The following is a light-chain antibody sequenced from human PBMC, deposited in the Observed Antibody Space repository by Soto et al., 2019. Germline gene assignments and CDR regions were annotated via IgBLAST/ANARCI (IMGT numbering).Light chain of an antibody. CDR1: SSDVGAYNY. Sequence: QSALTQPASVSGSPGQSIAISCTGTSSDVGAYNYASWYQHHPGKAPKLLIYDVSNRPSGVSGRFSGSKSGNTAALTLSGLQAEDEADYYCCSYTTSDIYIFGTGTKLTVL. J-gene: IGLJ1*01. V-gene: IGLV2-14*03. CDR2: DVS. CDR3: CSYTTSDIYI.